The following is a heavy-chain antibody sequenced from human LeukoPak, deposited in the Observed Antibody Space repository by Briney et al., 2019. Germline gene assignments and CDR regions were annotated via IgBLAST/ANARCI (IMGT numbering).Heavy chain of an antibody. CDR3: ASKVSLSSGFY. J-gene: IGHJ4*02. CDR2: IIPIFGTA. D-gene: IGHD6-19*01. V-gene: IGHV1-69*13. Sequence: ASVEVSCKASGGTFSSYAISWVRQAPGQGLEWMGGIIPIFGTANYAQKFQGRVTITADESTSTAYMELSSLRSEDTAVYYCASKVSLSSGFYWGQGTLVTVSS. CDR1: GGTFSSYA.